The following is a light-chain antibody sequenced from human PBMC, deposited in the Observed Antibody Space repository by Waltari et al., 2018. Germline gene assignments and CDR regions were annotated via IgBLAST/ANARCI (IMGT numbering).Light chain of an antibody. Sequence: QSALTQPASVSGSPGQSITISCTGTTNDVGGYNYVPWYQQHPGKAPRLMIYNVDKWPSGVSHRFTGSKSGNTASLTISGLQAEDEADYYCSSFSSSTTGVVFGGGTKVTVL. CDR2: NVD. V-gene: IGLV2-14*03. J-gene: IGLJ2*01. CDR1: TNDVGGYNY. CDR3: SSFSSSTTGVV.